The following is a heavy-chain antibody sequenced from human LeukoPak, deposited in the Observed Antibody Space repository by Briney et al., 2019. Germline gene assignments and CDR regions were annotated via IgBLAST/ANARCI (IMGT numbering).Heavy chain of an antibody. V-gene: IGHV5-51*01. CDR3: ARQRWTATAPFDY. CDR2: IYPGDSDT. CDR1: GYSFTNYW. J-gene: IGHJ4*02. D-gene: IGHD5-18*01. Sequence: GESLKISCKGSGYSFTNYWIGWVRQMPGKGLEWMGIIYPGDSDTRYSLSFQGQVTISADKSISTAYLQWSSLKASDTAMYYCARQRWTATAPFDYWGQGTLVTVSS.